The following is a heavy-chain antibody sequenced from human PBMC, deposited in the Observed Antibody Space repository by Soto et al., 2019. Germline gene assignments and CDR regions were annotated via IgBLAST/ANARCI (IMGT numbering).Heavy chain of an antibody. D-gene: IGHD2-2*01. Sequence: GASVKVSCKASGYTFTSSGISWVRLAPGQGLEWMGWISAYNGNTNYAQKLQGRVTMTTDTSTSTAYMELRSLRSDDTAVYYCARGEEYCSSTSCYFSFPDYWGQGTLVTVSS. CDR3: ARGEEYCSSTSCYFSFPDY. J-gene: IGHJ4*02. CDR1: GYTFTSSG. CDR2: ISAYNGNT. V-gene: IGHV1-18*01.